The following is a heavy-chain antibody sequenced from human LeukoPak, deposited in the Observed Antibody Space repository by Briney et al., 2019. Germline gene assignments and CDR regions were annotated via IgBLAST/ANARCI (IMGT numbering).Heavy chain of an antibody. Sequence: PSETLSLTCTVSGGSVSSGSYYWSWIRQPPGQGLEWIGSIHSTGGTYYNPSLRSQITISLDTSKNHFSLRLSSVTAADTAVYYCARHANSITFGPYYFDYWGQGTLVTVSS. CDR3: ARHANSITFGPYYFDY. CDR1: GGSVSSGSYY. D-gene: IGHD3-16*01. CDR2: IHSTGGT. J-gene: IGHJ4*02. V-gene: IGHV4-39*01.